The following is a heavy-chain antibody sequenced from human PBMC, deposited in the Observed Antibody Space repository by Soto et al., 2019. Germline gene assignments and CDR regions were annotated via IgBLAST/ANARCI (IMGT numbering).Heavy chain of an antibody. D-gene: IGHD3-9*01. CDR2: IDPSDSYT. CDR1: GYSFTSYW. CDR3: ARHGNDILTGYLASTDYYGMDV. Sequence: LGESLKISCKGSGYSFTSYWISWVRQMPGKGLEWMGRIDPSDSYTNYSPSFQGHVTISADKSISTAYLQWSSLKASDTAMYYCARHGNDILTGYLASTDYYGMDVWGQGTTVTVSS. V-gene: IGHV5-10-1*01. J-gene: IGHJ6*02.